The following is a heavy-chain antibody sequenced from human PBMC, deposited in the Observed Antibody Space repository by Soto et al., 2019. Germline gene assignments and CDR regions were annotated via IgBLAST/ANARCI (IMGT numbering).Heavy chain of an antibody. CDR1: GFTFTDHY. V-gene: IGHV3-72*01. Sequence: GGSLRLSCVASGFTFTDHYMDWVRQAPGKGLEWVGRIRRRANIYTTVNAASVKGRFTLSRDDSKNSIYLQMNSLKIEDTAVYYCARGPDVLTGYYGPNEYWGQGTLVTVSS. CDR3: ARGPDVLTGYYGPNEY. D-gene: IGHD3-9*01. CDR2: IRRRANIYTT. J-gene: IGHJ4*02.